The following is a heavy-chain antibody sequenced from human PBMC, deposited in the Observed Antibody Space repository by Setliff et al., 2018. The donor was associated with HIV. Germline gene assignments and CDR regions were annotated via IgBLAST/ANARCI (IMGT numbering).Heavy chain of an antibody. J-gene: IGHJ6*03. D-gene: IGHD3-3*01. CDR1: GYTFTSYY. V-gene: IGHV1-46*01. CDR2: INPSGGST. Sequence: ASVMVSCKASGYTFTSYYMHWVRQAPGQGLEWMGIINPSGGSTSYAQKFQGRVTMTRDTSTSTVYMELSSLRSEDTAVYYCARWHSYYDFWSGYYRYYMDVWGKGTTVTVSS. CDR3: ARWHSYYDFWSGYYRYYMDV.